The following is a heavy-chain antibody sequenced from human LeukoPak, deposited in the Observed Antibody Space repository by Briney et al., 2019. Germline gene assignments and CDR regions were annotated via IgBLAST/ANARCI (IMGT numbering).Heavy chain of an antibody. J-gene: IGHJ4*02. CDR2: IKQDGSEK. V-gene: IGHV3-7*01. Sequence: GGSLRLSCAASGFTFSSYWRSWVRQAPGKGLEWVANIKQDGSEKYYVDSVKGRFTISRDNAKNSLYLQMNSLRAEDTAVYYCATQKRLLDYWGQGTLVTVSS. CDR1: GFTFSSYW. CDR3: ATQKRLLDY.